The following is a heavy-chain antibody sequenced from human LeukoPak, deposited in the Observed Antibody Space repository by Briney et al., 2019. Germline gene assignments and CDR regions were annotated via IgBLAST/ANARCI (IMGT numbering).Heavy chain of an antibody. Sequence: GGSLRLSCADSGCTLSNNAMAWVRQAPGKGLEWVSGIDGGRDNTHYADSVKGRFTISRDSSKNALYLQMNSLRVEDTAVYYCAKDILGWTFDVWGQGTLVTVSS. D-gene: IGHD3-3*01. J-gene: IGHJ3*01. V-gene: IGHV3-23*01. CDR1: GCTLSNNA. CDR2: IDGGRDNT. CDR3: AKDILGWTFDV.